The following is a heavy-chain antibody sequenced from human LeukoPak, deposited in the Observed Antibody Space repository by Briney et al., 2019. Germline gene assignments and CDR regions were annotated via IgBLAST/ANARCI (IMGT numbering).Heavy chain of an antibody. J-gene: IGHJ4*02. CDR2: INPSGGST. V-gene: IGHV1-46*01. CDR3: ARDDDQWQLVVGTLVW. CDR1: GYSLTTYY. Sequence: VASVKVSCKASGYSLTTYYMHWVRQAPGQGLEWMGIINPSGGSTSYAQKFQGRVTMTRDTSTSTVYMELSSLRSEDTAVYYCARDDDQWQLVVGTLVWWGQGTLVTVSS. D-gene: IGHD6-6*01.